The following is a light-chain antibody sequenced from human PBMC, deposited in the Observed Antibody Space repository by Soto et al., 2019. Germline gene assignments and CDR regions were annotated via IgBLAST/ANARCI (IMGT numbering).Light chain of an antibody. J-gene: IGKJ1*01. CDR3: QHYNSYSQA. Sequence: DIQMTQSPSTLFASVGDRVTITCRASQSISSGLAWYQQKPGKAPKRLIYAASSLESGVPSRFSGSGSGTEFTLTISTLQPDDFATYYCQHYNSYSQAFGQGTKVDIK. V-gene: IGKV1-5*01. CDR2: AAS. CDR1: QSISSG.